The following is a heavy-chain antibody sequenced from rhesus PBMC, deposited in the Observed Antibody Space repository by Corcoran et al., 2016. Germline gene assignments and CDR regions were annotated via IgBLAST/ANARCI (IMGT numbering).Heavy chain of an antibody. CDR2: ISNGGGST. V-gene: IGHV3S5*01. Sequence: EVQLVESGGGLVQPGGSLRLSCAASGFTFSSYGMSWVRQAPGKGLEWVSYISNGGGSTYYADSVKGRFTISIVNSKNTLSLQMNSLRAEDTAVYYCAKVDNWNYFAFDFWGQGLRVTVSS. CDR3: AKVDNWNYFAFDF. CDR1: GFTFSSYG. J-gene: IGHJ3*01. D-gene: IGHD1-26*01.